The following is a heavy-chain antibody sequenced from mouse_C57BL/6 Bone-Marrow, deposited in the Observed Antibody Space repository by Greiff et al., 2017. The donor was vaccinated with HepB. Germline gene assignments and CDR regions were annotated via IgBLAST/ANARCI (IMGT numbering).Heavy chain of an antibody. J-gene: IGHJ3*01. D-gene: IGHD4-1*01. CDR1: GYTFTSYG. V-gene: IGHV1-81*01. CDR2: IYPRSGNT. CDR3: AREKLGEFAY. Sequence: VKLMESGAELARPGASVKLSCKASGYTFTSYGISWVKQRTGQGLEWIGEIYPRSGNTYYNEKFKGKATLTADKSSSTAYMELRSLTSEDSAVYFCAREKLGEFAYWGQGTLVTVSA.